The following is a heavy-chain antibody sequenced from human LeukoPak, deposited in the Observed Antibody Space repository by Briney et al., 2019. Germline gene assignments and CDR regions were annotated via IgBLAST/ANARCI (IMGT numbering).Heavy chain of an antibody. CDR1: GFAFSDSD. CDR3: ANPPTVTSFDY. D-gene: IGHD4-11*01. Sequence: GGSLRLSCAASGFAFSDSDMYWVRQAPGKGLEWVGRIRSKANNYATAYAVSVKGRFTISRDDSKNTAHLQMNSLRAEDTAVYHCANPPTVTSFDYWGQGTLVTVSS. J-gene: IGHJ4*02. CDR2: IRSKANNYAT. V-gene: IGHV3-73*01.